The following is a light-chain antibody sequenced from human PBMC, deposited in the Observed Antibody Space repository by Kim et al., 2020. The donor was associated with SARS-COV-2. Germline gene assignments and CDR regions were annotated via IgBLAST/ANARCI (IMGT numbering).Light chain of an antibody. CDR2: GAS. J-gene: IGKJ2*01. Sequence: PGERATLSCRAIQSVRDTYLAWYQQKPGQAPRLLIYGASSRATGIPDRFSGSGSGTDFTLTISRLEPEDFALYYFQQYGNSPYTFGQGTKLEI. CDR3: QQYGNSPYT. CDR1: QSVRDTY. V-gene: IGKV3-20*01.